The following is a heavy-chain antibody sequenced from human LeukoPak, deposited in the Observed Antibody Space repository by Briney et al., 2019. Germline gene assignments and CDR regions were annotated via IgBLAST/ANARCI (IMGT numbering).Heavy chain of an antibody. D-gene: IGHD1-7*01. J-gene: IGHJ3*02. CDR1: GYSISSGYY. Sequence: SETLSLTCAVSGYSISSGYYWGWIRQPPGKGLEWIGSIYHSGSTHYNPSLKTRLTMSVDASKNQFSLKLSSVTAADTAVYYCARLITGTTTAFDIWGQGTMVTVSS. V-gene: IGHV4-38-2*01. CDR2: IYHSGST. CDR3: ARLITGTTTAFDI.